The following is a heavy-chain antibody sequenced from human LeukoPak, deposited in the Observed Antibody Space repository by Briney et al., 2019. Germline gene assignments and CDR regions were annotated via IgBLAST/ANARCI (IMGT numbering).Heavy chain of an antibody. V-gene: IGHV3-53*01. D-gene: IGHD1-26*01. Sequence: GGSLRLSCAASGFTFSSYWMNWVRQAPGKGLEWVSVIYSGGSTFYADSVKGRFTISRDNSNNTLYLQMNSVRAEDTAVYYCARGGKAFDYWGQGTLVTVSS. J-gene: IGHJ4*02. CDR2: IYSGGST. CDR3: ARGGKAFDY. CDR1: GFTFSSYW.